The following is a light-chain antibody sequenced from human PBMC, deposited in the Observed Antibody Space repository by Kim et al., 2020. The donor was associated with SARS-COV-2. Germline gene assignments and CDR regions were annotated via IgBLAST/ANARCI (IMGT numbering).Light chain of an antibody. Sequence: ALGQTVRIPSQGDSLRSYYASWYQQKPGQAPVLVIYGKNNRPSGIPDRFSGSSSGNTASLTITGAQAEDEADYYCNSRDSSGNHLVFGGGTQLTVL. V-gene: IGLV3-19*01. CDR1: SLRSYY. CDR3: NSRDSSGNHLV. CDR2: GKN. J-gene: IGLJ3*02.